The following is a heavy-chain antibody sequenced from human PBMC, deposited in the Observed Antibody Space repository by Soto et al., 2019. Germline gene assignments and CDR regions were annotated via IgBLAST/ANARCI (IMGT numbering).Heavy chain of an antibody. J-gene: IGHJ5*02. CDR2: MYYTGSK. CDR1: GGSISSSTYY. V-gene: IGHV4-39*01. CDR3: ARRSSSSLGSLFDP. Sequence: XATLSLTFTVSGGSISSSTYYWDGIRQPPGKGLEWIGAMYYTGSKNYNPSLESRVTMSVDTSKNQFSLKLSSVTPTDTAVYYCARRSSSSLGSLFDPWGRGILVTVSS. D-gene: IGHD6-6*01.